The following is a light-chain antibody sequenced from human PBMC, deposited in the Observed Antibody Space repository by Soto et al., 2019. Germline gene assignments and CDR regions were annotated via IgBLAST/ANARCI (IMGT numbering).Light chain of an antibody. CDR1: SNDVGSYSL. CDR3: CSYAGFTTYV. CDR2: EVT. V-gene: IGLV2-23*02. J-gene: IGLJ1*01. Sequence: QSALTQPASVSGSPGQSITLSCTGTSNDVGSYSLVSWYQHHPGKAPKLIIYEVTKRPSGVSNRFSASKSGNTASLTISGLHPEDEADYYCCSYAGFTTYVFGTGTKLTVL.